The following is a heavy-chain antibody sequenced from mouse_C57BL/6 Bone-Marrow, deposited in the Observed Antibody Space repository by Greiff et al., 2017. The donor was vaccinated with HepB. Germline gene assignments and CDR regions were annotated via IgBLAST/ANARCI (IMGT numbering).Heavy chain of an antibody. Sequence: QVQLQQSGPGLVQPSQSLSITCTVSGFSLTSYGVHWVRQSPGKGLEWLGVIWSGGSTDYNAAFISRLSISKDNSKSQVFFKMNSLQADDTAIYYCAIYYGYVYAMDYWGQGTSVTVSS. CDR2: IWSGGST. D-gene: IGHD2-2*01. CDR3: AIYYGYVYAMDY. J-gene: IGHJ4*01. CDR1: GFSLTSYG. V-gene: IGHV2-2*01.